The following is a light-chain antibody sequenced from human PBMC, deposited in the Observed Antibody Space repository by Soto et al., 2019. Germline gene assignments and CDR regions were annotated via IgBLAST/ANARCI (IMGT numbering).Light chain of an antibody. CDR3: QQYISLPHN. V-gene: IGKV3-20*01. CDR1: QSVTNSF. J-gene: IGKJ2*01. CDR2: GIS. Sequence: ENVLTQSPGTLSLSPGERATLSCRASQSVTNSFFAWYQQKPGQAPRLLIYGISSRATGIPGRFSGSGSGTDFTLTISRLEPEDFVVYYCQQYISLPHNVGQGTKLEVK.